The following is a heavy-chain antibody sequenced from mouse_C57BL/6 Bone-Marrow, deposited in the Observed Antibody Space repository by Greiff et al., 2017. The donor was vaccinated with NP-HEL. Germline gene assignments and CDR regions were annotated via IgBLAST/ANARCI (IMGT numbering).Heavy chain of an antibody. V-gene: IGHV1-81*01. CDR2: IYPRSGNT. CDR1: GYTFTSYG. CDR3: LTGFAY. J-gene: IGHJ3*01. Sequence: QVQLKQSGAELARPGASVKLSCKASGYTFTSYGISWVKQRTGQGLEWIGEIYPRSGNTYYNEKFKGKATLTADKSSSTAYMELRSLTSEDSAVYFSLTGFAYWGQGTLVTVSA.